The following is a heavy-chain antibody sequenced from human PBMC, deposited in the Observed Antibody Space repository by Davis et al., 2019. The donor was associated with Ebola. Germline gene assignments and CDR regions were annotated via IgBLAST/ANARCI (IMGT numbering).Heavy chain of an antibody. D-gene: IGHD1-26*01. CDR1: GGSVSSGSLY. Sequence: MPSETLSLTCTVSGGSVSSGSLYWSWIRQPPGKGLEWIGYIYYSGSSGSTNYNPSLMSRVTISEDTPKNQFSLKLSSLTAADTAVYYCARAGIVGGSNDFDYWGQGTLVTVSS. CDR2: IYYSGSSGST. J-gene: IGHJ4*02. CDR3: ARAGIVGGSNDFDY. V-gene: IGHV4-61*01.